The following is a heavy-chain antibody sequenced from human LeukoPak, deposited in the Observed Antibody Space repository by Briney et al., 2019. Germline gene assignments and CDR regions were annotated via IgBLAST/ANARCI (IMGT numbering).Heavy chain of an antibody. J-gene: IGHJ4*02. CDR1: GYTFTSHG. V-gene: IGHV1-18*01. CDR3: ARDRKYYDFWSGYYSPPLDY. Sequence: ASVKVSCKASGYTFTSHGISWVRQAPGQGLEWMGWISAYNGNTNYAQKLQGRVTMTTDTSTSTAYMELRSLRSDDTAVYYCARDRKYYDFWSGYYSPPLDYWGQGTLVTVSS. CDR2: ISAYNGNT. D-gene: IGHD3-3*01.